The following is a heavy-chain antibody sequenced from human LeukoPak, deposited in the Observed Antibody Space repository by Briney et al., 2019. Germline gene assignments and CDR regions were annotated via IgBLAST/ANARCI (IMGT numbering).Heavy chain of an antibody. CDR2: IYHSGST. V-gene: IGHV4-38-2*01. CDR3: ASNTYYYDSSGYYPEAFDI. D-gene: IGHD3-22*01. CDR1: GYSISSGYY. Sequence: PSETLSLTCAVSGYSISSGYYWGWIRQPPGKGLEWIGSIYHSGSTYYNPSLKSRVTISVDTSKNQFSLKLSSVTAADTAVYYCASNTYYYDSSGYYPEAFDIWGQGTMVTVSS. J-gene: IGHJ3*02.